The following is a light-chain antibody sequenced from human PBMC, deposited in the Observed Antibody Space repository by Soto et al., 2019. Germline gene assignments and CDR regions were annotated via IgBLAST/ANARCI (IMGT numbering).Light chain of an antibody. Sequence: EIVLTQSPGTLSLSPGESATLSCRAGHSLSSNYLAWYQQNPGQAPRLLIYGTSSRATGIPDRFSGSGSGTDFTLTISRLEPEDLGVYYCQQYDASPYTFGQGTKLEIK. J-gene: IGKJ2*01. CDR3: QQYDASPYT. CDR1: HSLSSNY. CDR2: GTS. V-gene: IGKV3-20*01.